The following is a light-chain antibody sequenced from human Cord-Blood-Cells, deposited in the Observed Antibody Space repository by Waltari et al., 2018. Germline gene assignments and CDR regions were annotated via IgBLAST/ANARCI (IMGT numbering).Light chain of an antibody. V-gene: IGLV1-44*01. J-gene: IGLJ3*02. CDR3: AAWDDSLNGWV. CDR2: SNN. CDR1: SSNIGSNT. Sequence: QSVLTQPPSASGTPGQRVTISCSESSSNIGSNTVNWYQQLPGTAPKLLIYSNNQRPSGVPDRFSGSKSGTSASLAISGLQSEDEADYYCAAWDDSLNGWVFGGGTKLTVI.